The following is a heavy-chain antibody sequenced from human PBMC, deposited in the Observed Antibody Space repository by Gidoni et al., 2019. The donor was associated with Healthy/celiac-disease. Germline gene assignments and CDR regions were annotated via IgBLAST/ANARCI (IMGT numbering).Heavy chain of an antibody. V-gene: IGHV3-9*01. CDR2: IRWNSGSI. J-gene: IGHJ6*02. CDR1: GFTFDDYD. Sequence: EVQLVESGGGLVQPGRSLRLSCAASGFTFDDYDMHWVRHAPGKGLEWVSGIRWNSGSIGYADSVKGRFTISRDNAKNSLYLQMNSLRAEDTALYYCAKDLIAAATFFFGMDVWGQGTTVTVSS. CDR3: AKDLIAAATFFFGMDV. D-gene: IGHD6-13*01.